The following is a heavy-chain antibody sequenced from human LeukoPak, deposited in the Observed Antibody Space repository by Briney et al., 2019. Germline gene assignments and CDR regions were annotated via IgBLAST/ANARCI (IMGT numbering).Heavy chain of an antibody. D-gene: IGHD2-21*02. J-gene: IGHJ4*02. Sequence: PGGSLRLSCAASGFTVSTNYMSWVRQAPGKGLEWVSVIYSGGGTYYADSVKGRFIISRDNSKNTLYLQMNSLRAEDTAVYYCARDQKSYCGGACYLDYWGQGTLVTVSS. V-gene: IGHV3-66*01. CDR1: GFTVSTNY. CDR2: IYSGGGT. CDR3: ARDQKSYCGGACYLDY.